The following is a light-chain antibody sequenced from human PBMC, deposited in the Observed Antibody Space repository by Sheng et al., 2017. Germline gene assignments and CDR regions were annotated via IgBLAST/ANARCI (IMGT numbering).Light chain of an antibody. CDR1: SSNIANNY. V-gene: IGLV1-51*01. J-gene: IGLJ3*02. CDR3: GTWDSGLSAWV. CDR2: DNN. Sequence: QSVLTQPPSVSAAPGQRVTISCSGSSSNIANNYVSWYQQLPGTAPKLLIYDNNKRPSGIPDRFSGSRSGTSATLGITGLQTGDEADYYCGTWDSGLSAWVFGGGTKLTV.